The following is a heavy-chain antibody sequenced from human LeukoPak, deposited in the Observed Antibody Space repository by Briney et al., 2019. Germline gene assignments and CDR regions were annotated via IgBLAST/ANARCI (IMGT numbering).Heavy chain of an antibody. CDR3: AKDLAVTTFWYFDA. CDR2: ISNPGGST. J-gene: IGHJ4*02. Sequence: AGGSLRLSCAASGFTFSNYAMSWVRQAPDKGLEWVSSISNPGGSTYYADSGKGRFTISRDNSKNTLYLQMNSLRAEDTAVYYCAKDLAVTTFWYFDAWGQGTLVTVSS. V-gene: IGHV3-23*01. CDR1: GFTFSNYA. D-gene: IGHD2-15*01.